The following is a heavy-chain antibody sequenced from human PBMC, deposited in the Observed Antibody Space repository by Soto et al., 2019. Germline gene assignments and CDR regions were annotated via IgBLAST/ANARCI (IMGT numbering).Heavy chain of an antibody. CDR3: AREAYDSSGYYQLDY. D-gene: IGHD3-22*01. CDR2: IIPIFGTA. V-gene: IGHV1-69*06. Sequence: GASVKVSCKASGGTFSSYAISWVRQAPGQGLEWMGGIIPIFGTANYGQKFQGRVTITADKSTSTAYMELSSLRSEDTAVYYCAREAYDSSGYYQLDYWGQGTLVTVSS. J-gene: IGHJ4*02. CDR1: GGTFSSYA.